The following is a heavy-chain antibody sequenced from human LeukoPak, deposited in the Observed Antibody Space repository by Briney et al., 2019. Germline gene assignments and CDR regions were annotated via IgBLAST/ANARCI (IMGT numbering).Heavy chain of an antibody. J-gene: IGHJ3*02. CDR2: ISSSSSYI. D-gene: IGHD4-17*01. CDR1: GFTFSSYS. V-gene: IGHV3-21*01. CDR3: ARDLYDYGDSLNAFDI. Sequence: GGSLRLSCAASGFTFSSYSMNWVRQAPGKGLEWVSSISSSSSYIYYADSVKGRFTISRDNAKNSLYLQMSSLRAEDTAVYYCARDLYDYGDSLNAFDIWGQGTMVTVSS.